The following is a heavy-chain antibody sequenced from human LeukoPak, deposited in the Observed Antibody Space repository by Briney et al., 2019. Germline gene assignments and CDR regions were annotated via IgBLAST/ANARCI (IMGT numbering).Heavy chain of an antibody. CDR3: ARGGDFWSGYSRGYYMDV. D-gene: IGHD3-3*01. V-gene: IGHV3-23*01. J-gene: IGHJ6*03. CDR1: GFTLSNAW. Sequence: GGSLRLSCAASGFTLSNAWMNWVRQAPGKGLEWVSVISGSGGSTYYADSVKGRFTISRDNSKNTLYLQMNSLRAEDTAVYFCARGGDFWSGYSRGYYMDVWGKGTTVTVSS. CDR2: ISGSGGST.